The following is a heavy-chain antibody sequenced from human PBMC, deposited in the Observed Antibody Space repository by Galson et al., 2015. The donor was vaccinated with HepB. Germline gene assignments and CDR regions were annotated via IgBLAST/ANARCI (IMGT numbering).Heavy chain of an antibody. CDR3: AVQVGDRDDF. V-gene: IGHV4-34*01. J-gene: IGHJ4*02. CDR2: INQSGST. Sequence: SETLSLTCAVYGGSFSGYFWGWIRQPPGKGLEWIGEINQSGSTNYNPPLKSRVTISVDTSKNQFSLELSSVTAADTAVYYCAVQVGDRDDFWGQGTLVTVSS. D-gene: IGHD3-16*01. CDR1: GGSFSGYF.